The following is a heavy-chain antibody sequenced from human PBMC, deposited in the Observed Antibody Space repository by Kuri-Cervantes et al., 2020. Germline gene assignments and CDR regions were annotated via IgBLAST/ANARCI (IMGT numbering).Heavy chain of an antibody. D-gene: IGHD5-12*01. Sequence: SETLSLTCTVSGGSISSGDYYWSWIRQPPGKGLEWIGYIYYSGSTYYNPSLKSRVTISVDTSKNQFSLKLSSVTAADTAVYYCARESGGYDFYYYYGMDVWGQGTTVTVSS. CDR3: ARESGGYDFYYYYGMDV. V-gene: IGHV4-30-4*01. CDR2: IYYSGST. J-gene: IGHJ6*02. CDR1: GGSISSGDYY.